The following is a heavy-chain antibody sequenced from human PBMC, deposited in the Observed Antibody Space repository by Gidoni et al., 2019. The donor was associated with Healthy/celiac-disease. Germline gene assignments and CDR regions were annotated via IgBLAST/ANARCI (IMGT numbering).Heavy chain of an antibody. CDR1: GYSLTSYG. CDR2: ISAYHGDT. Sequence: QVQLVQSGAEGKKPGAPVKDSCKASGYSLTSYGIRGVRPAPGQGLEWMGSISAYHGDTNYAQQPQGRVTLPTDPSTRTAYLELRSLRSDASAVYSCARGDAHIVLMVAATPDYFQHWGQGPLVTVSS. CDR3: ARGDAHIVLMVAATPDYFQH. V-gene: IGHV1-18*01. D-gene: IGHD2-15*01. J-gene: IGHJ1*01.